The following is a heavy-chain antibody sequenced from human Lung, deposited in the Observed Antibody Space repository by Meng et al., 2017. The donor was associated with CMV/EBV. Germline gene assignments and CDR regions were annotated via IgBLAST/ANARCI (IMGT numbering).Heavy chain of an antibody. CDR1: GGSVTGSYY. CDR3: ARDRLEHNAFDM. J-gene: IGHJ3*02. Sequence: SETLSLXCTVSGGSVTGSYYWNWLRQPPGEGLEWIGYISYIGSTNYNPSLKSRVTISLDTSKNQFSLKLTSVTAADTAIFYCARDRLEHNAFDMWGQGTMVTVSS. D-gene: IGHD1/OR15-1a*01. CDR2: ISYIGST. V-gene: IGHV4-61*01.